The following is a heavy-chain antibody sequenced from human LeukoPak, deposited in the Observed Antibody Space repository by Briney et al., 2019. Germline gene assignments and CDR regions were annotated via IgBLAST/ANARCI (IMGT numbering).Heavy chain of an antibody. CDR3: ARPSGSYYYDAFDI. CDR1: GFTFSGYW. V-gene: IGHV3-74*01. CDR2: INSDGSST. D-gene: IGHD3-10*01. J-gene: IGHJ3*02. Sequence: GGSLRLSCAASGFTFSGYWIHWVRQAPGKGLVWVSRINSDGSSTSYADSVKGRFTISRDNAKKTLYLQMNSLRAEDTAVYYCARPSGSYYYDAFDIWGQGTMVTVSS.